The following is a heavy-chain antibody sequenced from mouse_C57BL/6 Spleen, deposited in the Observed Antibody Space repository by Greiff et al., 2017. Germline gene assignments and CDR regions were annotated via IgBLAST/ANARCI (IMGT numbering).Heavy chain of an antibody. CDR1: GFSFNTYA. CDR3: VRLVKSYWYFDV. J-gene: IGHJ1*03. CDR2: IRSKSNNYAT. D-gene: IGHD1-3*01. Sequence: EADGGLVQPKGSLKLSCAASGFSFNTYAMNWVRQAPGKGLEWVARIRSKSNNYATYYADSVKDRFTISRDDSESMLYLQMNNLKTEDTAMYYCVRLVKSYWYFDVWGTGTTVTVSS. V-gene: IGHV10-1*01.